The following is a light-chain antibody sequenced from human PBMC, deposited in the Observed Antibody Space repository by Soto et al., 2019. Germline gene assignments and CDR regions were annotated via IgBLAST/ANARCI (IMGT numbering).Light chain of an antibody. V-gene: IGLV2-8*01. CDR2: EVT. Sequence: QSALTQPPSASGSPGQSVTISCTGTSSDVGGDNYVSWYQQYPGRAPKLMIYEVTKRPSVVPDRFSGSKSGNTASLTVSGLQAEDEADYYCSSYAASNNFYFVFGGGTKLTVL. J-gene: IGLJ3*02. CDR3: SSYAASNNFYFV. CDR1: SSDVGGDNY.